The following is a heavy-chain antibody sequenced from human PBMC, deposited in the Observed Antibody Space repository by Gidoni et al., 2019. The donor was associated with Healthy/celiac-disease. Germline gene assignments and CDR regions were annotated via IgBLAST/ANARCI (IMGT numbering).Heavy chain of an antibody. CDR1: SNAW. J-gene: IGHJ3*02. CDR2: IKSKTDGGTT. CDR3: TTRPHDYGDDAFDI. Sequence: SNAWMNWVRQAPGKGLEWVGRIKSKTDGGTTDYAAPVKGRFTISRDDSKNTLYLQMNSLKTEDTAVYYCTTRPHDYGDDAFDIWGQGTMVTVSS. V-gene: IGHV3-15*07. D-gene: IGHD4-17*01.